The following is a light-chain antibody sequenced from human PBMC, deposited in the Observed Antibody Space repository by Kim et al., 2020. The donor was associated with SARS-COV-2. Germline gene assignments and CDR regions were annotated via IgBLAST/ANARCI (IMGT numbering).Light chain of an antibody. J-gene: IGKJ4*01. CDR3: MQALQTPLT. CDR1: QSLLHSNGYHY. Sequence: DIVMTQSPLSLPVTPGEPASISCRSSQSLLHSNGYHYFDWYLQKPGQSPQLLIYLGSNRASGVPDRFSGSGSGTDFTLKISRVEAEDVGIYYCMQALQTPLTFGGGTKVDIK. V-gene: IGKV2-28*01. CDR2: LGS.